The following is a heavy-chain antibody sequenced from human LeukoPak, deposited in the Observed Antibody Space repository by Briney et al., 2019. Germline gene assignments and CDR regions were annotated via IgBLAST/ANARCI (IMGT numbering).Heavy chain of an antibody. V-gene: IGHV4-59*01. CDR3: ARVTGYMIEDYFDY. D-gene: IGHD3-22*01. CDR1: GGSISSYY. Sequence: SETLSLTCTVSGGSISSYYWSWIRQPPGKGLEWIGYIYYSGSTNCNPSLKSRVTISVDTSKNQFSLRLSSVTAADTAVYYCARVTGYMIEDYFDYWGQGTLVTVSS. J-gene: IGHJ4*02. CDR2: IYYSGST.